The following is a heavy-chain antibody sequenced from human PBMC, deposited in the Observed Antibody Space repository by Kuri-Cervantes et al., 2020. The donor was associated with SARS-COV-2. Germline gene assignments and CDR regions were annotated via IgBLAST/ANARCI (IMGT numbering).Heavy chain of an antibody. CDR1: GYSISSGYH. Sequence: GSLRLSCTVSGYSISSGYHWGWIRQPPGKGLEWIGSIYYSGSTFYSPSLMSRVTISVDTPKNQFSLKLSSVTAADTAVYYCARDGVGIVVVSPFDYWGQGTLVTVSS. CDR2: IYYSGST. D-gene: IGHD3-22*01. V-gene: IGHV4-38-2*02. CDR3: ARDGVGIVVVSPFDY. J-gene: IGHJ4*02.